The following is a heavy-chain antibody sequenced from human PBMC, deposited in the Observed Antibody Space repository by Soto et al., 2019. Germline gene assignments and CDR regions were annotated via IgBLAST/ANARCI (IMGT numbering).Heavy chain of an antibody. CDR1: GGSFSGYY. CDR2: INHSGST. Sequence: SETLSLTCAVYGGSFSGYYWSWIRQPPGKGLEWIGEINHSGSTNYNPSLKSRVTISVDTSKNQFSLKLSSVTAADTAVYYCARVHDFWSGYYPNWFDPWGQGTLVTVSS. CDR3: ARVHDFWSGYYPNWFDP. D-gene: IGHD3-3*01. J-gene: IGHJ5*02. V-gene: IGHV4-34*01.